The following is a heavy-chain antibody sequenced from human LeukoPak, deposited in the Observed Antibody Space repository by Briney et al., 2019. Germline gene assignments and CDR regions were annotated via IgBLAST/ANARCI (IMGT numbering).Heavy chain of an antibody. V-gene: IGHV3-30*18. J-gene: IGHJ6*04. CDR1: GFTFSGYG. CDR3: AKDLGTVTTDYYYGMDV. D-gene: IGHD4-17*01. Sequence: GRSLRLSCAASGFTFSGYGMHWVRQTPGKGLEWVAVISYDGSNKYYADSVKGRFTISRDNSKNTLYLQMNSLRAEDTAVYYCAKDLGTVTTDYYYGMDVWGKGTTVTVSS. CDR2: ISYDGSNK.